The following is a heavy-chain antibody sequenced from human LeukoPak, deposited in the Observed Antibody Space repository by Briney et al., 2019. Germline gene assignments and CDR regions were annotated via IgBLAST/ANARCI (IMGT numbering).Heavy chain of an antibody. CDR1: GGSISSYY. CDR3: AKVRTMIAVAFDI. D-gene: IGHD3-22*01. CDR2: IYTSGST. V-gene: IGHV4-4*07. J-gene: IGHJ3*02. Sequence: SETLSLTCTVSGGSISSYYWSWVRQPAGKGLEWIGRIYTSGSTNYNPSLKSRVTMSVDTSKNQFSLKLSSVTAADTAVYYCAKVRTMIAVAFDIWGQGTMVTVSS.